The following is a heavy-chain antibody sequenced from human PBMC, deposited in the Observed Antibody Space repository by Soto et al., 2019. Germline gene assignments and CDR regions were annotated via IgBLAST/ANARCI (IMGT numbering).Heavy chain of an antibody. CDR2: IYYSGST. D-gene: IGHD6-13*01. J-gene: IGHJ6*02. Sequence: SETLSLTSTVSGGSISSGDYYWSWIRQPPGKGLEWIGYIYYSGSTYYNPSLKSRVTISVDTSKNQFSLKLSSVTAADTAVYYCARGVIREAAAGTARLYYYYYYGMDVWGQGTTVTVSS. V-gene: IGHV4-30-4*01. CDR3: ARGVIREAAAGTARLYYYYYYGMDV. CDR1: GGSISSGDYY.